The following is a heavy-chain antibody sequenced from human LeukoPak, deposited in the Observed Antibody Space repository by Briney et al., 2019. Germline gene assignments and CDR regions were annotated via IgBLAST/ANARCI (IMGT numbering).Heavy chain of an antibody. CDR1: GFTFSSYE. CDR2: ISSSGSTI. Sequence: GGSLRLSCAASGFTFSSYEMNWVRQAPGKGLEWVSYISSSGSTIYYADSVEGRFTISRDNSKNTVYQQMNSLRTDDTAIYYCAKVSAAKLLGDYFDYWGQGTLVTVSS. J-gene: IGHJ4*02. D-gene: IGHD2-2*01. V-gene: IGHV3-48*03. CDR3: AKVSAAKLLGDYFDY.